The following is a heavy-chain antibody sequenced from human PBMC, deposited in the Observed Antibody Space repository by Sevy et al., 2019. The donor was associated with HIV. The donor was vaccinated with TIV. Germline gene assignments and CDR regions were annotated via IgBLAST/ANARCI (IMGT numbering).Heavy chain of an antibody. Sequence: GGSLRLSCAASGFTFSSYGMHWVRQAPGKGLEWVAVISYDGSNKYYEDSVKGGFTISRDNSKNTRYLQMNSMRAEDTAVLYCAKDLTIFGVVYGMDVWGQGTTVTVSS. V-gene: IGHV3-30*18. CDR1: GFTFSSYG. D-gene: IGHD3-3*01. J-gene: IGHJ6*02. CDR2: ISYDGSNK. CDR3: AKDLTIFGVVYGMDV.